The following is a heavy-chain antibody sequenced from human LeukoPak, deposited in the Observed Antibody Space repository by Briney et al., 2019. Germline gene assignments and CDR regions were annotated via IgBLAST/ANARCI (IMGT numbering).Heavy chain of an antibody. Sequence: GGSLRLPCAASGFTFSSYGMHWVRQAPGKGLEWVAVISYDGSNKYYADSVKGRFTISRDNSKNTLYLQMNSLRAEDTAVYYCAKTWIQLWSPDYRGQGTLVTVSS. CDR3: AKTWIQLWSPDY. CDR1: GFTFSSYG. CDR2: ISYDGSNK. J-gene: IGHJ4*02. V-gene: IGHV3-30*18. D-gene: IGHD5-18*01.